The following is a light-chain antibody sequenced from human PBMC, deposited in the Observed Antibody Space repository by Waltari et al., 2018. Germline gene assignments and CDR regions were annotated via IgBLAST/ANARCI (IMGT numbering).Light chain of an antibody. J-gene: IGKJ4*01. V-gene: IGKV3-20*01. CDR2: GAS. CDR1: QSVFSSY. CDR3: QVYGSSPLT. Sequence: ILLTQFPGTLSLSPGETATFSCRASQSVFSSYLGWYQQKPGQAPRLLIYGASNRATDSPDRFSGSGSGTDFTLTISRLEPEDFAVYYCQVYGSSPLTFGGGTKVEI.